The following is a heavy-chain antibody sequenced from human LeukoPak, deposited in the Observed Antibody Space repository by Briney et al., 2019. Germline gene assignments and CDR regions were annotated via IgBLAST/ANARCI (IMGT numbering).Heavy chain of an antibody. CDR1: GFTFSTYS. D-gene: IGHD3-22*01. CDR3: EKEWSYEMVIV. V-gene: IGHV3-30*18. CDR2: ISYNGSNT. J-gene: IGHJ4*02. Sequence: GGSLRLSCAASGFTFSTYSMHWGCQPPGKGLEWMAVISYNGSNTYNAAFAKGLFTNSRENSKNTLYLQINNLTPQTPAVYYCEKEWSYEMVIVWGEGSLVT.